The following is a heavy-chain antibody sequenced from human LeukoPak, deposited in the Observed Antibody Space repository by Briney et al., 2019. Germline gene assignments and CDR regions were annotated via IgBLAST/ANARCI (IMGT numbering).Heavy chain of an antibody. CDR3: ARQLLQEGGYLDV. J-gene: IGHJ6*03. CDR2: ITPSSGST. V-gene: IGHV1-46*01. D-gene: IGHD2-15*01. CDR1: GYTFTNYY. Sequence: ASVKVSCKASGYTFTNYYMHWVRQAPGQGLEWMAIITPSSGSTDYAQKFQGRVTMTRDTSTSTVYMELNSLRSEDTAIYYCARQLLQEGGYLDVWGKGTTVTVSS.